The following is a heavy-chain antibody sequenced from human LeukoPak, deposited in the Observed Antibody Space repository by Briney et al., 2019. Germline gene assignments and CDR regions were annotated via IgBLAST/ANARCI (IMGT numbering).Heavy chain of an antibody. CDR1: GYTFTGYY. V-gene: IGHV7-4-1*02. CDR2: INTNTGNP. D-gene: IGHD3-16*01. Sequence: ASVKVSCKASGYTFTGYYMHWVRQAPGQGLEWMGWINTNTGNPTYAQGFTGRFVFSLDTSVSTAYLQISSLKAEDTAVYYWARGGGGLAYWGQGTLVTVSS. J-gene: IGHJ4*02. CDR3: ARGGGGLAY.